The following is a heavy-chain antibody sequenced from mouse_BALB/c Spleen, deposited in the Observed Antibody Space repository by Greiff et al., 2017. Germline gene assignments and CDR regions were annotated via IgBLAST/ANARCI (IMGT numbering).Heavy chain of an antibody. V-gene: IGHV5-17*02. CDR3: ASGTYYY. CDR2: ISSGSSTI. Sequence: EVKVVESGGGLVQPGGSRKLSCAASGFTFSSFGMHWVRQAPEKGLEWVAYISSGSSTIYYADTVKGRFTISRDNPKNTLFLQMTSLRSEDTAMYYCASGTYYYWGQGTLVTVSA. CDR1: GFTFSSFG. J-gene: IGHJ3*01. D-gene: IGHD1-1*01.